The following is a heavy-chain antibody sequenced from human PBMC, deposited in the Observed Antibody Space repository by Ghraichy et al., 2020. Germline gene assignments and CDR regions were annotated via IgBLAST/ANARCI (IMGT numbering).Heavy chain of an antibody. CDR3: AGGGLRYISSGSYYLGGFPAMDV. D-gene: IGHD1-26*01. Sequence: ASVKVSCRASGYTFTDNYVHWVRQAPGQGPEWMGWINPNSGATNYAQKFQGRVTMTRDTSINTVYMELSRLRSDATAVYYCAGGGLRYISSGSYYLGGFPAMDVWGQGTTVTVS. CDR1: GYTFTDNY. CDR2: INPNSGAT. J-gene: IGHJ6*02. V-gene: IGHV1-2*02.